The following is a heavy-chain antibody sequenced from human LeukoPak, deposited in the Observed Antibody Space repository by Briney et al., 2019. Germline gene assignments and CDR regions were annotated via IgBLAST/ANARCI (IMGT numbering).Heavy chain of an antibody. CDR3: ARVFDL. J-gene: IGHJ5*02. CDR1: GGSMSSGSYY. V-gene: IGHV4-61*02. CDR2: IYTSGST. Sequence: PSETQSLTCTVSGGSMSSGSYYWNWIRQPAGKGLEWIGRIYTSGSTNYSPSLKSRVTISVDTSKNHFSLKLSSVTAADTAVYYCARVFDLWGQGTLVTVSS.